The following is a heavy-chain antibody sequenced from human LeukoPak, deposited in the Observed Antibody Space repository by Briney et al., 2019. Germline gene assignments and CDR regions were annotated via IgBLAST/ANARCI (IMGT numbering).Heavy chain of an antibody. V-gene: IGHV3-74*01. Sequence: GGSLRLSCAASGFTFSSYWMNWVRRAPGKGLVWVSRTASDGSSTTYADSVKGRFSISRDNAKNTLYLQMNSLRVEDTAVYYCARGRPHGNDYWGQGTLVTVSS. D-gene: IGHD4-23*01. CDR1: GFTFSSYW. CDR3: ARGRPHGNDY. J-gene: IGHJ4*02. CDR2: TASDGSST.